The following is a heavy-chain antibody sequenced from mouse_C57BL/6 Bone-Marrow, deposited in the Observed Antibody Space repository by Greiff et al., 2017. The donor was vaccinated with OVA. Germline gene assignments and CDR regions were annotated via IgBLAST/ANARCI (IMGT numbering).Heavy chain of an antibody. CDR1: GYTFTSYW. CDR3: ARRGSNYWYFDV. J-gene: IGHJ1*03. D-gene: IGHD1-1*01. CDR2: IDPNSGGT. Sequence: QVQLKQPGAELVKPGASVKLSCKASGYTFTSYWMHWVKQRPGRGLEWIGRIDPNSGGTKYNEKFKSKATLTVDKPSSTAYMQLSSLTSEDSAVYYCARRGSNYWYFDVWGTGTTVTVSS. V-gene: IGHV1-72*01.